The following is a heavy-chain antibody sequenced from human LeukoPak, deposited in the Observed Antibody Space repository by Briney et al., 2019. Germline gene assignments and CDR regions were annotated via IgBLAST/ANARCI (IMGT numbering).Heavy chain of an antibody. J-gene: IGHJ4*02. CDR2: IYHSGST. Sequence: SETLSLTCTVSGYSISSSNWWSWVRQPPGKGLEWIGEIYHSGSTNYNPSLKSRVTISVDKSRNQFSLKLSSVTAADTAVYYCASSAHNYGDYVFDYWGQGTLVTVSS. D-gene: IGHD4-17*01. CDR1: GYSISSSNW. V-gene: IGHV4-4*02. CDR3: ASSAHNYGDYVFDY.